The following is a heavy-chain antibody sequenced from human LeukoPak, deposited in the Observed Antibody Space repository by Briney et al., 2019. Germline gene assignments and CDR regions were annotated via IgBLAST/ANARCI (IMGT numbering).Heavy chain of an antibody. CDR3: ARVAYCSGGSCYSFDY. D-gene: IGHD2-15*01. J-gene: IGHJ4*02. Sequence: GGSLRLSCAASGFTFSSYGMHWVRQAPGKGLEWVAFIRYDGSNKYYADSVKGRFTISRDNSKNTLYLQMNSLRAEDTAVYYCARVAYCSGGSCYSFDYWGQGTLVTVSS. CDR2: IRYDGSNK. CDR1: GFTFSSYG. V-gene: IGHV3-30*02.